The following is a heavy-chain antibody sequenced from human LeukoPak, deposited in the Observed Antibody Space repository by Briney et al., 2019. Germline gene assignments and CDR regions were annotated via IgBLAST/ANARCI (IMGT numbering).Heavy chain of an antibody. CDR1: GFTFSNYW. D-gene: IGHD3-10*01. V-gene: IGHV3-7*01. Sequence: QPGGSLRLSCAASGFTFSNYWMTWVRQAPGKGLEWVAHINQDGSKEYYMDSVKARFTISRDNAKNSLSLQMNSLKASDTGMYYCARQRGASGTVNWFDPWGQGTLVTVSS. J-gene: IGHJ5*02. CDR3: ARQRGASGTVNWFDP. CDR2: INQDGSKE.